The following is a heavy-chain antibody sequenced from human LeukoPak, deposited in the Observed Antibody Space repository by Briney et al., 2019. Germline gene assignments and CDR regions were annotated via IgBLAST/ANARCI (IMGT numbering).Heavy chain of an antibody. CDR3: ARNPLGARLADWYFDL. V-gene: IGHV1-46*01. J-gene: IGHJ2*01. Sequence: ASVKVSCKASGYTFTSYYMHWVRQAPGQGLEWMGIINPSSGSTSYAQKFQGRVTMTRDTSTSTVYMELSSLRSEDTAVYYCARNPLGARLADWYFDLWGRGTLVTVSS. D-gene: IGHD3-16*01. CDR2: INPSSGST. CDR1: GYTFTSYY.